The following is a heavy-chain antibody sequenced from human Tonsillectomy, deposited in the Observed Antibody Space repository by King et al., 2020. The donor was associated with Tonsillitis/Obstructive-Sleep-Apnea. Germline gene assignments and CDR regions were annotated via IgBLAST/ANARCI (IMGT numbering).Heavy chain of an antibody. Sequence: VQLVESGDEVKKPGESLRISCKGSGYNFTSFWISWVRQMPGKGLEWMGRIDPSDSYSNYRPSFRDHVTISADKSISTAYLQWSSLKASDSAMYYCARPRRDSTSSPERIAMDVWGQGTTVTVSS. V-gene: IGHV5-10-1*03. CDR3: ARPRRDSTSSPERIAMDV. D-gene: IGHD6-6*01. J-gene: IGHJ6*02. CDR1: GYNFTSFW. CDR2: IDPSDSYS.